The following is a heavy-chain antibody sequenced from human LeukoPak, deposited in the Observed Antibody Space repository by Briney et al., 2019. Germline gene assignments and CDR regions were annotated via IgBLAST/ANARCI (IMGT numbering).Heavy chain of an antibody. J-gene: IGHJ3*02. CDR1: GFRFSIYN. CDR3: AKDRFGYDSSGYPYDI. CDR2: ISGSSSQV. V-gene: IGHV3-21*01. D-gene: IGHD3-22*01. Sequence: GGSLRLSCEASGFRFSIYNMNWVRLAPGKGLEWVSSISGSSSQVWYADSVKGRFTSSRDNAENSLYLQMSSLRVEDTAVYFCAKDRFGYDSSGYPYDIWGQGTMVTVSS.